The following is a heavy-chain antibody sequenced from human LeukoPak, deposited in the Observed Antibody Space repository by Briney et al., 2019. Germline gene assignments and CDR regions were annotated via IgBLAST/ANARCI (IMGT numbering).Heavy chain of an antibody. CDR1: RHTFSIYD. J-gene: IGHJ6*03. Sequence: SVTVSYRASRHTFSIYDISWVRQAPGKGLEGMGENIHLFGTANYAQKFQCRVTITADESTSTAYMELSSLRSEDTAVYYCASSGDCSSTSCYYYMDVWGKGTTVTVSS. CDR3: ASSGDCSSTSCYYYMDV. D-gene: IGHD2-2*01. CDR2: NIHLFGTA. V-gene: IGHV1-69*13.